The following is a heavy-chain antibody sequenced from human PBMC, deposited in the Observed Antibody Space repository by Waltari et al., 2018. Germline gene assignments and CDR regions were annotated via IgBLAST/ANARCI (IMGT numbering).Heavy chain of an antibody. Sequence: EVQLVESGGGLVQPGGSLRLSCAASGFTFSTHWMSWARQAPGEGLEWVAKIKQDGSEKYYVDSVKGRFTISRDNAKNSLYLQMNSLRAEDSAVYHCVRGAVDNWGQGTLVTVSS. V-gene: IGHV3-7*01. CDR1: GFTFSTHW. J-gene: IGHJ4*02. CDR3: VRGAVDN. CDR2: IKQDGSEK. D-gene: IGHD2-15*01.